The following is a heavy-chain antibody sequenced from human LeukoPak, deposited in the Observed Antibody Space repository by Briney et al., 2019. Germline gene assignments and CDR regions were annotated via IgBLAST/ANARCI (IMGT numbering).Heavy chain of an antibody. J-gene: IGHJ4*02. D-gene: IGHD1-26*01. V-gene: IGHV1-3*03. Sequence: GASVKVSCKASGYTFTSYAMHWVRQAPGQRLEWMGWINAGNGNTKYSQEFQGRVTITRDTSASTAYMELSSLRSEDMAVYYCALQAVGAPEGALDYWGQGTLVTVSS. CDR3: ALQAVGAPEGALDY. CDR1: GYTFTSYA. CDR2: INAGNGNT.